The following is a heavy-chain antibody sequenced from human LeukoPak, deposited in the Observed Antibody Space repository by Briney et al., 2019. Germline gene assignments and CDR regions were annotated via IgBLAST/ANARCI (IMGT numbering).Heavy chain of an antibody. CDR3: ARDPITGTTDGMDV. CDR2: IWYDGSNK. V-gene: IGHV3-33*08. CDR1: GFTFSSYA. Sequence: GGSLRLSCAASGFTFSSYAMHWVRQAPGKGLEWVAVIWYDGSNKYYADSVKGRFTISRDNSKNTLYLQMNSLRAEDTAVYYCARDPITGTTDGMDVWGQGTTVTVSS. J-gene: IGHJ6*02. D-gene: IGHD1-7*01.